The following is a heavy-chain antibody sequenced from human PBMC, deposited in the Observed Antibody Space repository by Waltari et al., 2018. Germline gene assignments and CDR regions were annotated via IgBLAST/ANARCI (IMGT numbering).Heavy chain of an antibody. CDR3: AKGLDSSGYHDAFDI. Sequence: EVQLVESGGGLVQPGRSLRLSCAASGFTFDDYAMHWVRQASGKGLEWVSGISWNSGSIGYADSVKGRFTISRDNAKNSLYLQMNSLRAEDTALYYCAKGLDSSGYHDAFDIWGQGTMVTVSS. J-gene: IGHJ3*02. CDR1: GFTFDDYA. CDR2: ISWNSGSI. V-gene: IGHV3-9*01. D-gene: IGHD3-22*01.